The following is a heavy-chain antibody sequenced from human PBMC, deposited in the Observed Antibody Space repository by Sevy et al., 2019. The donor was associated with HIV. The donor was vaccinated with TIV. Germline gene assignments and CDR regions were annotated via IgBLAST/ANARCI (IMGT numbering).Heavy chain of an antibody. V-gene: IGHV3-30*02. CDR3: ARRRITMLQGVIPRGAFDI. CDR2: IRYDGSNK. J-gene: IGHJ3*02. Sequence: GESLKISCAASGFTFSSYGMHWVRQAPGKGLEWVAFIRYDGSNKYHADSVKGRFTISRDNSKNTLYLQMNSLRAEDTAVYYCARRRITMLQGVIPRGAFDIWGQGTMVTVSS. CDR1: GFTFSSYG. D-gene: IGHD3-10*01.